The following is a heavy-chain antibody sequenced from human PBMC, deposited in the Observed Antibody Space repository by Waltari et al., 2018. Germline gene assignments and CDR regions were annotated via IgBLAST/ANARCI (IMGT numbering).Heavy chain of an antibody. Sequence: QLQLQESGPGLVKPSETLSLTCTVSGGSISSSSYYWGWIRQPPGKGLEWIGSIDNGGGTYYNPALKGEVTISGDTAKNQFSLRRSSVTAADTAGYYCARHGAPELDAFDIWGQGTMVTVSS. CDR1: GGSISSSSYY. CDR2: IDNGGGT. D-gene: IGHD1-7*01. J-gene: IGHJ3*02. V-gene: IGHV4-39*01. CDR3: ARHGAPELDAFDI.